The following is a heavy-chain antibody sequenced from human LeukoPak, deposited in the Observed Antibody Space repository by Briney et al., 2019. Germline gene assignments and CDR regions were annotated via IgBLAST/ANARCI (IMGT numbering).Heavy chain of an antibody. CDR3: AKDWLGFSGAFDI. Sequence: PGGSLRLSCAASGFTFSSYGMHWVRQAPGKGLEWVAVISYDGSNKYYADSVKGRFTISRDNSKTTLYLQNSLRAEDTAVYYCAKDWLGFSGAFDIWGQGTMVTVSS. V-gene: IGHV3-30*18. CDR2: ISYDGSNK. D-gene: IGHD3-10*01. J-gene: IGHJ3*02. CDR1: GFTFSSYG.